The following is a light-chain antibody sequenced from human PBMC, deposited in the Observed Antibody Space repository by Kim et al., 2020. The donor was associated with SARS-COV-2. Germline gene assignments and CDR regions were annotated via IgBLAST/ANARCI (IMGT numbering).Light chain of an antibody. CDR2: GAS. CDR1: QSVSSSY. Sequence: EIVLTQSPGTLSLSPGERATLSCRASQSVSSSYLAWYQQKPGQAPRLLIYGASSRATGIPDRFSGSGSGTDFTLTISRLEPEDFAVYYCQQYGSSPPIFTFGPRAKVDIK. V-gene: IGKV3-20*01. J-gene: IGKJ3*01. CDR3: QQYGSSPPIFT.